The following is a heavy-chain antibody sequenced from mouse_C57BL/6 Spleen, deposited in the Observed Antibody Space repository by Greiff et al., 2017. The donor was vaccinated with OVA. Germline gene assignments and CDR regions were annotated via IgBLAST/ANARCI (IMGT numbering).Heavy chain of an antibody. CDR3: AREAYYGSSSYYFDY. Sequence: ESGPGLVKPSQSLSLTCSVTGYSITSGYYWNWIRQFPGNKLEWMGYISYDGSNNYNPSLKNRISITRDTSKNQFFLKLNSVTTEDTATYYCAREAYYGSSSYYFDYWGQGTTLTVSS. D-gene: IGHD1-1*01. V-gene: IGHV3-6*01. CDR1: GYSITSGYY. J-gene: IGHJ2*01. CDR2: ISYDGSN.